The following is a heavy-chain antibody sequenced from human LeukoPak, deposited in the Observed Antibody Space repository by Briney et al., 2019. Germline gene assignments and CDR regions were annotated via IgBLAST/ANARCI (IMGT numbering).Heavy chain of an antibody. V-gene: IGHV3-53*01. D-gene: IGHD2-2*01. CDR1: GFTHSRYY. J-gene: IGHJ3*02. Sequence: GGSLRLSCAASGFTHSRYYMTWVRQAPGKGLEWVSVIYRGGSTYYADSVKGRFTISRDNSKNTLYLQMNSLQAEDRAEYYCARAGPAKTNDAFDIWGQGTMVTVSS. CDR2: IYRGGST. CDR3: ARAGPAKTNDAFDI.